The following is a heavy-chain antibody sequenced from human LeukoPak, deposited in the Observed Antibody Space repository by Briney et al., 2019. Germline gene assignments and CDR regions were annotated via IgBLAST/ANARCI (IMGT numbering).Heavy chain of an antibody. CDR2: IKQDGSEK. V-gene: IGHV3-7*01. J-gene: IGHJ3*02. Sequence: PGGSLRLSCAASGFTLSSYWMNWVRQAPGKGLEWVANIKQDGSEKYYVDSVKGRFTISRDNAKNSLYLQMNSLRAEDTAVYYCARFHLIAAAETPSDKAFDIWGQGTVVTVSS. D-gene: IGHD6-13*01. CDR3: ARFHLIAAAETPSDKAFDI. CDR1: GFTLSSYW.